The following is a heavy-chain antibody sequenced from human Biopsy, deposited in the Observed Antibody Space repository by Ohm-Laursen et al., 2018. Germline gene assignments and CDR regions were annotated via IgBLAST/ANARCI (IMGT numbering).Heavy chain of an antibody. J-gene: IGHJ4*02. V-gene: IGHV3-23*01. D-gene: IGHD3-3*01. Sequence: SLRLSCAASGFPFHNYAMNWVRQAPGKGLEWVSTISGSGGSTYYADSVKGRFTISRDASKNTLYLLMNSLRAKDTAVYYCATPFQYYDSWGGYPPFDHWGQGTLVTVSS. CDR3: ATPFQYYDSWGGYPPFDH. CDR1: GFPFHNYA. CDR2: ISGSGGST.